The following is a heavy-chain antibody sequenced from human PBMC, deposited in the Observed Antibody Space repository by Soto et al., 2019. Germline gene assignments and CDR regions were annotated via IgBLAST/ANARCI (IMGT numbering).Heavy chain of an antibody. J-gene: IGHJ3*02. CDR1: GFTFDTYA. D-gene: IGHD1-26*01. V-gene: IGHV3-23*01. CDR3: ARDGTGVSFDI. Sequence: GGSLRLSCAASGFTFDTYAMSWFRQAPGKGLEWVSAVSGDGGATFYADSVEGRFTISRDNSKNTLFLQMYNLRVEDTAIYYCARDGTGVSFDIWGQGTMVTVSS. CDR2: VSGDGGAT.